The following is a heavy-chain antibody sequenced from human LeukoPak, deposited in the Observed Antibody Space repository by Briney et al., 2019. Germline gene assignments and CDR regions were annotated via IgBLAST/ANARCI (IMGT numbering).Heavy chain of an antibody. CDR2: IYYSGRT. Sequence: SETLSLTCTVSGGSISSYYWSWIRQPPGKGLEWIGYIYYSGRTNYNPSLKSRVTISVDTSKNQFSLKLSSVTAADTAVYYCARVELHPTDDAFDIWGQGTMVTVSS. D-gene: IGHD1-7*01. CDR3: ARVELHPTDDAFDI. J-gene: IGHJ3*02. CDR1: GGSISSYY. V-gene: IGHV4-59*01.